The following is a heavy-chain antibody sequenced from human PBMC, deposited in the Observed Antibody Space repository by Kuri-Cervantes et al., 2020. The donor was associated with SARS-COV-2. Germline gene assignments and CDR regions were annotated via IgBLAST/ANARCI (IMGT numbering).Heavy chain of an antibody. CDR2: ISIDGSEI. CDR1: GFTFSSSG. J-gene: IGHJ4*02. D-gene: IGHD3-10*01. Sequence: GESLKISCSASGFTFSSSGFHWVRQAPGKGLEYVSAISIDGSEIFYADSVRGRFSISRDNSKDTLYLQMNSLTAEGTGMYYCSWHGMSYSRDYFDYWGPGTLVTVSS. V-gene: IGHV3-64*04. CDR3: SWHGMSYSRDYFDY.